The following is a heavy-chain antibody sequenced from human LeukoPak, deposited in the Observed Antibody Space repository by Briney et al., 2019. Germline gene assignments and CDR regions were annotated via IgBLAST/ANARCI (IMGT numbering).Heavy chain of an antibody. CDR1: GGSFSGYY. Sequence: SETLSFTCAVYGGSFSGYYWSWIRQPPGKGLEWIGVINLGVGTNYNPSLKSRVTISVDTSKNQFSLKLSSVTAADTAVYYCARTHIVVVPAALSYYYYYYYMDVWGKGTTVTVSS. CDR2: INLGVGT. V-gene: IGHV4-34*01. D-gene: IGHD2-2*01. J-gene: IGHJ6*03. CDR3: ARTHIVVVPAALSYYYYYYYMDV.